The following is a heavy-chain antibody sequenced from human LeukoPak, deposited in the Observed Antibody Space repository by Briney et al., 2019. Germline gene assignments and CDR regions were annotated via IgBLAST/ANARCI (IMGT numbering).Heavy chain of an antibody. V-gene: IGHV3-23*01. CDR2: TTGSGGST. Sequence: GGSLRLSCAASGFTFSSYAMTWVRQAPGKGREWVSVTTGSGGSTYYADSVKGRFTISRDNSKNTVYLQMNSLRAEDTAVYYCAKDRNRVDIVAASDYWGQGTLVTVSS. CDR1: GFTFSSYA. D-gene: IGHD5-12*01. J-gene: IGHJ4*02. CDR3: AKDRNRVDIVAASDY.